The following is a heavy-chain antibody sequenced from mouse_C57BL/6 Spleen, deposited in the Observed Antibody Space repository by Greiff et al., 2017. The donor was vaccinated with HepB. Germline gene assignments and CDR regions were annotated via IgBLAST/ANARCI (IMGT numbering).Heavy chain of an antibody. CDR1: GYSFTGYY. D-gene: IGHD2-12*01. J-gene: IGHJ3*01. CDR2: INPSTGGT. V-gene: IGHV1-42*01. Sequence: VQLQQSGPELVKPGASVTISCKASGYSFTGYYMNWVKQSPEKSLEWIGEINPSTGGTTYNQKFKAKATLTVDKSSSTAYMQLKSLTSEDSAVYYCDRVGEYDVPFAYWGQGTLVTVSA. CDR3: DRVGEYDVPFAY.